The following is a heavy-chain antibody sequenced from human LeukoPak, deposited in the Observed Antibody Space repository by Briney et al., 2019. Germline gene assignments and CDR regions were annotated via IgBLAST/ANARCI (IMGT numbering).Heavy chain of an antibody. CDR1: GGTISSYNYY. J-gene: IGHJ4*02. Sequence: SETLSLTCTVSGGTISSYNYYWGWIRQPPGKGLEWIGNIYYSGSTYYNPSLKSRVTISVDTSKNQFSLKLSSVTAADTAVYYCARNLAGHFGGFYFDDWGQGTLVTVSS. V-gene: IGHV4-39*07. CDR3: ARNLAGHFGGFYFDD. D-gene: IGHD2-21*01. CDR2: IYYSGST.